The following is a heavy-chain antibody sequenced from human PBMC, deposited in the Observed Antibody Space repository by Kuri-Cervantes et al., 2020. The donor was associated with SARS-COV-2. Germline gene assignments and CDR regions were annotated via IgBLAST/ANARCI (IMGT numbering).Heavy chain of an antibody. V-gene: IGHV3-30-3*01. J-gene: IGHJ5*02. CDR2: ISYDGSNK. CDR1: GFTFSSHA. CDR3: ATIAIVVVFNNWFDP. D-gene: IGHD2-2*01. Sequence: GESLKISCAASGFTFSSHAMHWVRQAPGKGLEWVAVISYDGSNKYYADSVKGRFTISRDNSKNTLYLQMNSLRAEDTAVYYCATIAIVVVFNNWFDPWGQGTLVTVSS.